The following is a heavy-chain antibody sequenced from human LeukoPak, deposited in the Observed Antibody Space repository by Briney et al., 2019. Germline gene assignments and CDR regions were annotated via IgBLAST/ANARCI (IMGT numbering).Heavy chain of an antibody. Sequence: GASVKVSCKASGGTFSSYAISWVRQAPGQGLEWMGGIIPIFDTTNYAQKFQGRVTITADESTSTAYMELSSLRSEDTAVYYCARDLCSGGSCYPGWFDPWGQGTLVTVSS. V-gene: IGHV1-69*13. J-gene: IGHJ5*02. CDR3: ARDLCSGGSCYPGWFDP. CDR2: IIPIFDTT. D-gene: IGHD2-15*01. CDR1: GGTFSSYA.